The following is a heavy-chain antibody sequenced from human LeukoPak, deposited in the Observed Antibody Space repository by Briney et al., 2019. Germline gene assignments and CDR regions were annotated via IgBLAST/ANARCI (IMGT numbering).Heavy chain of an antibody. Sequence: SETLSLTCAVYGGSFSGYYWSWIRQPPGKGLEWIGEINHSGSTNYNPSLKSRVTISVDTSKNQFSLKLSSVTAADTAVYYCARDRSSSWYNHKVGWFDPWGQGTLVTVSS. CDR2: INHSGST. CDR3: ARDRSSSWYNHKVGWFDP. D-gene: IGHD6-13*01. J-gene: IGHJ5*02. V-gene: IGHV4-34*01. CDR1: GGSFSGYY.